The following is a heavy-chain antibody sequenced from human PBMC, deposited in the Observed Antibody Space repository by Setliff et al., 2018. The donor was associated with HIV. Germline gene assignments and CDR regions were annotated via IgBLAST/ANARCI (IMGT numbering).Heavy chain of an antibody. CDR2: VFYSGGS. V-gene: IGHV4-39*01. CDR3: ARHLWFYYVAESYGYFDY. Sequence: PSETLSLTCTVSGDSISTGRYYWGWIRQPPGKGLEWIGSVFYSGGSYYTPSLKSRVTISVDTSTNQFFLRLRSVTATDTAVYYCARHLWFYYVAESYGYFDYWGQGSLVTVSS. J-gene: IGHJ4*02. D-gene: IGHD3-10*01. CDR1: GDSISTGRYY.